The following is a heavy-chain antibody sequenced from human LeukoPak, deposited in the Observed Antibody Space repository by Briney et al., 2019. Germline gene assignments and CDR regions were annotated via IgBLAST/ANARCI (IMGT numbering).Heavy chain of an antibody. CDR2: IYYSGST. J-gene: IGHJ6*02. V-gene: IGHV4-39*01. Sequence: SETLSFTCTVSGGSISSSSYYWGWIRQPPGKGLEWIGSIYYSGSTYYNPSLKSRVTISVDTSKNQFSLKLSSVTAADTAVYYCARGYSSSHGMDVWGQGTTVTVSS. CDR3: ARGYSSSHGMDV. D-gene: IGHD6-13*01. CDR1: GGSISSSSYY.